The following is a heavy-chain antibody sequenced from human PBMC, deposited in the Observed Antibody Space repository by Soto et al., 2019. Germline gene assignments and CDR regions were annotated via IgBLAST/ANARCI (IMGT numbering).Heavy chain of an antibody. CDR3: ARVKALRYFDWLPNY. J-gene: IGHJ4*02. CDR2: INSDGSST. Sequence: GGSLRLSCAASGFTFSSYWMHWVRQAPGKGLVWVSRINSDGSSTSYADSVKGRFTISRDNAKNTLYLQMNSRRAEDTAVYYCARVKALRYFDWLPNYWGQGTLVTVSS. D-gene: IGHD3-9*01. CDR1: GFTFSSYW. V-gene: IGHV3-74*01.